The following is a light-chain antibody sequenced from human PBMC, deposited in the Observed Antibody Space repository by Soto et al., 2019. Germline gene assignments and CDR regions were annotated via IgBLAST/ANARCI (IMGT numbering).Light chain of an antibody. CDR2: RNT. CDR1: SSNIGNNF. V-gene: IGLV1-47*01. Sequence: QAVVTQPPSVSGTPGQGVTISCSGSSSNIGNNFVHWYQHLPGSAPRLLIYRNTQRPAGAPDRFSGSKSGTSASLAISGLRSEEGALYYCASGDDSRSVVFGGGPKLPAL. CDR3: ASGDDSRSVV. J-gene: IGLJ2*01.